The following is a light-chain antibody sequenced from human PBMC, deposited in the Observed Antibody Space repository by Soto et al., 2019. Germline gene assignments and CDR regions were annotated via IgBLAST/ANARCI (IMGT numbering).Light chain of an antibody. Sequence: EIVLTQSPRTLSLSPGESATLSCRASQNVYINSLAWFQQKPGQTPRLLIYGPSTRAAGVPDRFTGSGSGADFALTITSLEPEDFAMYYCQHYGGAPFTFGPGTRV. CDR2: GPS. CDR3: QHYGGAPFT. V-gene: IGKV3-20*01. J-gene: IGKJ3*01. CDR1: QNVYINS.